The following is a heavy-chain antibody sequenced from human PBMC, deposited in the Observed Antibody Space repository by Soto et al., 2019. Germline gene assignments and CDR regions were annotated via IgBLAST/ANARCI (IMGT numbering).Heavy chain of an antibody. V-gene: IGHV4-59*01. Sequence: QVLLQESGPGQVKPSETLSLTCTVSGGSIGSYHWSWVRQPPGKGQEWIASVYYTGTTNYNPSLGSRVTISIDAPENQISLKLTSVTAADTAFYYCARDTVLTGMFDLWGQGTLVTVSS. CDR3: ARDTVLTGMFDL. J-gene: IGHJ5*02. CDR2: VYYTGTT. D-gene: IGHD4-17*01. CDR1: GGSIGSYH.